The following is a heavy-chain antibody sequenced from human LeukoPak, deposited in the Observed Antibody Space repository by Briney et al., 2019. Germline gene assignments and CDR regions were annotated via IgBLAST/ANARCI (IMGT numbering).Heavy chain of an antibody. CDR3: ARGSIAAAAARYYYYMDV. CDR2: IYYSGST. V-gene: IGHV4-59*01. J-gene: IGHJ6*03. CDR1: GGSISSYY. D-gene: IGHD6-13*01. Sequence: PSETLSLTCTVSGGSISSYYWSWIRQPPGKGLEWIGYIYYSGSTNYNPSLKSRVTISVDTSKNQFSLKLSSVTAADTAVYYCARGSIAAAAARYYYYMDVWGKGTTVTVSS.